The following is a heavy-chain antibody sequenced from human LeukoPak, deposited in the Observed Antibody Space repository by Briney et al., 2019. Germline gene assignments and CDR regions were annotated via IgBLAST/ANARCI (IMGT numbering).Heavy chain of an antibody. V-gene: IGHV1-2*06. D-gene: IGHD6-19*01. Sequence: ASVKVSCKASGYTFTGYYMYWVRQAPGQGLEWMGRINPNSGGTNYAQKFQGRVTMTRDTSISTAYMELSRPRSDDTAVYYCARDVPSGWYDYWGQGTLVTVSS. J-gene: IGHJ4*02. CDR3: ARDVPSGWYDY. CDR1: GYTFTGYY. CDR2: INPNSGGT.